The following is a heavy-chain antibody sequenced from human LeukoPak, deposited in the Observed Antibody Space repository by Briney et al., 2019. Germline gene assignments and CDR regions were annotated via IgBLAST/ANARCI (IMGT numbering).Heavy chain of an antibody. J-gene: IGHJ4*02. CDR2: INTNTGNP. CDR3: ARGWSSGWTMPCDY. Sequence: GASVNVSCKASGYTFTSYAMNWVRQATGQGLERMGWINTNTGNPTYAQGFTGRFVFSLDTSVSTAYLQISSLKAEDTAVYYCARGWSSGWTMPCDYWGQGTPVTVSS. V-gene: IGHV7-4-1*02. CDR1: GYTFTSYA. D-gene: IGHD6-19*01.